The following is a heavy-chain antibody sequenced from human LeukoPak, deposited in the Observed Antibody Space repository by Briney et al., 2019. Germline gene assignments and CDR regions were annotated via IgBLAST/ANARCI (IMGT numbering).Heavy chain of an antibody. CDR2: INPSGGSP. CDR3: ARGLGSESYYGS. J-gene: IGHJ5*02. Sequence: ASVKVSWKASGYTFTNYYIHWVRQAPGQGLEWVGIINPSGGSPTYAQEFQGRLTMTRDTSTSTVYMELSSLRSDDTAVYYCARGLGSESYYGSWGQGTLVTVSS. D-gene: IGHD3-10*01. V-gene: IGHV1-46*01. CDR1: GYTFTNYY.